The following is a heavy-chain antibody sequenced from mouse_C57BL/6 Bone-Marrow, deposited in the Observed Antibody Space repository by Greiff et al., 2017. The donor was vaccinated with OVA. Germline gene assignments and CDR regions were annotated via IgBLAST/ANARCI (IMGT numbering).Heavy chain of an antibody. CDR3: ARAITTVVATPGFAY. CDR2: IYPRSGNT. J-gene: IGHJ3*01. CDR1: GYTFTSYG. V-gene: IGHV1-81*01. Sequence: VQLQQSGAELARPGASVKLSCKASGYTFTSYGISWVKQRTGQGLEWIGEIYPRSGNTYYNEKFKGKATLTADKSSSTAYMELRSLTSEDSAVYFCARAITTVVATPGFAYWGQGTLVTVSA. D-gene: IGHD1-1*01.